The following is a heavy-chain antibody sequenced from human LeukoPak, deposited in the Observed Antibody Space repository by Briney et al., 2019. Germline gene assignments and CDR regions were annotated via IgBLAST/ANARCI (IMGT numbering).Heavy chain of an antibody. CDR2: ILYDGSNK. Sequence: GGSLRLSCAASGFTFISSAIHWVRQAPGKGLEWVAVILYDGSNKYYADSVKGRFTISRDNSKNTLYLQMNSLRAEDTAVYYCAKVGWTKTPHSHDAFDIWGQGTMVTVSS. J-gene: IGHJ3*02. V-gene: IGHV3-30*18. D-gene: IGHD3/OR15-3a*01. CDR3: AKVGWTKTPHSHDAFDI. CDR1: GFTFISSA.